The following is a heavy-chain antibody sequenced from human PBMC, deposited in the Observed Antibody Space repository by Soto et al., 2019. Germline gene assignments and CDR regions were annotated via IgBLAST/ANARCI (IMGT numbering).Heavy chain of an antibody. V-gene: IGHV3-23*01. CDR2: ISGSGGST. D-gene: IGHD5-12*01. J-gene: IGHJ3*02. CDR3: VRDGYNDDDFDI. Sequence: GGSMRLCYAASGFTFSNYAMSWVRQAPGKGLEWVSAISGSGGSTYYEDYVKGRFTISRDNSKNTLYLQMNSLRAEDTAVYYCVRDGYNDDDFDIWGQGTMVNVSS. CDR1: GFTFSNYA.